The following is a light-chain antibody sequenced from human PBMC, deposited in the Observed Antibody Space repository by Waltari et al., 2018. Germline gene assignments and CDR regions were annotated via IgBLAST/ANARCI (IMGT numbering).Light chain of an antibody. J-gene: IGLJ2*01. CDR2: DVS. CDR1: SSDVGGYNY. Sequence: QSALTPPASVSGSPGQSTTISSTGTSSDVGGYNYASWYQQHPGKAPKLIVYDVSNRPSGVSNRFSGSKSGNTASLTISGLQAEDEADYYCSSYTSSSTLVFGGGTKLTVL. V-gene: IGLV2-14*03. CDR3: SSYTSSSTLV.